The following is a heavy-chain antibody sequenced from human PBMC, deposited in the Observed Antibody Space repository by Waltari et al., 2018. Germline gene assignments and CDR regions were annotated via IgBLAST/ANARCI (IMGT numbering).Heavy chain of an antibody. CDR1: GFTFSSYA. CDR3: AKDQDDYVWGSYRYPKWFDP. Sequence: EVQLLESGGGLVQPGGSLRLSCAASGFTFSSYAMSWVRQAPGQGLEWVSAISGSGGSTYYADSVKGRFTISRDNSKNTLYLQMNSLRAEDTAVYYCAKDQDDYVWGSYRYPKWFDPWGQGTLVTVSS. D-gene: IGHD3-16*02. V-gene: IGHV3-23*01. J-gene: IGHJ5*02. CDR2: ISGSGGST.